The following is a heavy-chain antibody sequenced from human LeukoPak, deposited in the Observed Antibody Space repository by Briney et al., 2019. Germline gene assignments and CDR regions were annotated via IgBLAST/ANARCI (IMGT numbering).Heavy chain of an antibody. CDR1: GGTFSSYA. Sequence: GASVKVSCKASGGTFSSYAISWVRQAPGQGLEWMGGIIPIFGTANYAQKFQGRVTITADESTSTAYMELSSLRSEDTAVYYCARGKRFLEWLFQPTVTAYYFDYWGQGTLVTVSS. CDR2: IIPIFGTA. D-gene: IGHD3-3*01. J-gene: IGHJ4*02. CDR3: ARGKRFLEWLFQPTVTAYYFDY. V-gene: IGHV1-69*13.